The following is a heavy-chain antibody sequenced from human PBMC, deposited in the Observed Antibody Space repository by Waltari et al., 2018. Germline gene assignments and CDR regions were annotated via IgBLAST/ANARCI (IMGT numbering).Heavy chain of an antibody. J-gene: IGHJ4*02. CDR2: IYQSGST. V-gene: IGHV4-38-2*01. Sequence: QVQLQESGPGLVKPSETLSLTCAVSGYSISSGYYWGWIRQPPGKGLEWIGGIYQSGSTCYNPSHKSRVTISVDTSKNQFSLKLSSVTAADTAVYYCARISSGWAWGFDYWGQGTLVTVSS. CDR3: ARISSGWAWGFDY. CDR1: GYSISSGYY. D-gene: IGHD3-22*01.